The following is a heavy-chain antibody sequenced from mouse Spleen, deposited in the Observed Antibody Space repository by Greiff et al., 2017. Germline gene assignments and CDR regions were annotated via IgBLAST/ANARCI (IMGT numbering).Heavy chain of an antibody. Sequence: EVKLMESGGGLVKPGGSLKLSCAASGFTFSSYAMSWVRQTPEKRLEWVATISSGGSYTYYPDSVKGRFTISRDNAKNTLYLQMSSLRSEDTAMYYCARQGTTVVATEGFAYWGQGTLVTVSA. D-gene: IGHD1-1*01. CDR3: ARQGTTVVATEGFAY. V-gene: IGHV5-9-3*01. J-gene: IGHJ3*01. CDR1: GFTFSSYA. CDR2: ISSGGSYT.